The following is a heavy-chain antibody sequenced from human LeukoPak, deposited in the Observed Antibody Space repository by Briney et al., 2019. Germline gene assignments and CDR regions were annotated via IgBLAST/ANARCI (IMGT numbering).Heavy chain of an antibody. CDR2: IRNDGSDK. J-gene: IGHJ4*02. Sequence: GGSLRLSCAASGFIFSTYGMHWVRQAPGKGLEWVAFIRNDGSDKYYADSVKGRFTISRDNSKNTLNLQMNSLRAEDTAVYYCAKDPTHYRVWDYYETIGLSYWDQGTLVTVSS. V-gene: IGHV3-30*02. CDR1: GFIFSTYG. D-gene: IGHD3-22*01. CDR3: AKDPTHYRVWDYYETIGLSY.